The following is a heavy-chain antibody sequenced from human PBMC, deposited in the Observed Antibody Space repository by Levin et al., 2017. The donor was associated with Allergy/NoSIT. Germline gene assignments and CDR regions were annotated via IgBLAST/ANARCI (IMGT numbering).Heavy chain of an antibody. CDR1: GYTFTSYG. Sequence: GGSLRLSCKASGYTFTSYGISWVRQAPGQGLEWMGWISAYNGNTNYAQKLQGRVTMTTDTSTSTAYMELRSLRSDDTAVYYCARGFRIRVGELSPGNWFDPWGQGTLVTVSS. J-gene: IGHJ5*02. D-gene: IGHD3-10*01. CDR3: ARGFRIRVGELSPGNWFDP. V-gene: IGHV1-18*01. CDR2: ISAYNGNT.